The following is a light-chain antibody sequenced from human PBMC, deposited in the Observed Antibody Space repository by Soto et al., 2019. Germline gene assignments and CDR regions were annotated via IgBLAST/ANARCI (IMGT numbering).Light chain of an antibody. CDR3: QQYGSAPFT. Sequence: EIVLTHSPGTLSLSPGERATLSCRASQSVSNNYLAWYQQKPGQAPRLVIYDASSRAAGIPDRFSASGSGTDFTLTISRLEPEDFAVYYCQQYGSAPFTFGGGTKVDIK. CDR1: QSVSNNY. CDR2: DAS. J-gene: IGKJ4*01. V-gene: IGKV3-20*01.